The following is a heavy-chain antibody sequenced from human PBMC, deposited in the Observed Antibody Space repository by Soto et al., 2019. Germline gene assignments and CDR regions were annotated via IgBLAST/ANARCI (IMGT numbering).Heavy chain of an antibody. D-gene: IGHD1-26*01. CDR1: GGTFSSYA. J-gene: IGHJ4*02. CDR2: IIPIFGTA. CDR3: ARILVGATGDTDY. V-gene: IGHV1-69*06. Sequence: SVKVSCKASGGTFSSYAISWVRQAPGQGLEWMGGIIPIFGTANYAQKFQGRVTITADKSTSTAYMELSSLRSEDTAVYYCARILVGATGDTDYWGQGTLVTVSS.